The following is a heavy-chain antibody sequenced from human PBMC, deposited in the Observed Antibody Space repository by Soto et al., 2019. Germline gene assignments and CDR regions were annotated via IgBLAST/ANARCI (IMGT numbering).Heavy chain of an antibody. CDR2: SYYSGST. CDR1: GGSISSGGYY. J-gene: IGHJ3*02. V-gene: IGHV4-31*03. CDR3: ASVYGSGSKGAFDI. Sequence: SETLSLTCTVSGGSISSGGYYWSWIRQHPGKGLEWIGYSYYSGSTYFNPSLKSRVTISLDTSKNQFSLKLSSVTAADTAVHYCASVYGSGSKGAFDIWGQGTMVTVSS. D-gene: IGHD3-10*01.